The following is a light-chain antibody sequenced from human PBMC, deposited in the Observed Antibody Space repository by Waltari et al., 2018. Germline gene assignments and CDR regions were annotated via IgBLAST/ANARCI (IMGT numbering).Light chain of an antibody. CDR2: GAS. V-gene: IGKV3-15*01. CDR3: QQYVGWPPTLT. CDR1: QSVSSN. J-gene: IGKJ4*01. Sequence: EIVMTQSPATLSVSPGERASLSCRASQSVSSNLAWYQQKPGQAPRVLIYGASTRATGIPVRFSGSGSGTEFTLTISSLQSEDFAVYYCQQYVGWPPTLTFGGGTKVEIK.